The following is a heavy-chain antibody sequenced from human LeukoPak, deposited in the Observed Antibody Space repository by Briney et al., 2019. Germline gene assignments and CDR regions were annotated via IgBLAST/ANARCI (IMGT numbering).Heavy chain of an antibody. J-gene: IGHJ4*02. CDR3: AKDFRIGYSAHFDY. V-gene: IGHV3-23*01. CDR2: IYENGGTT. CDR1: GFTFRSHA. D-gene: IGHD2-21*01. Sequence: GGSLRLSCVGSGFTFRSHAMSWVRQAPEKGREFVSGIYENGGTTYYADSVKGRFSISRDNSKNTLYLQMDSLRGEDTAVYYCAKDFRIGYSAHFDYWGQGALVTFSS.